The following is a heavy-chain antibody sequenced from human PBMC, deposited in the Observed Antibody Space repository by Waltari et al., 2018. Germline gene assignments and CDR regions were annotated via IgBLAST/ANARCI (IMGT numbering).Heavy chain of an antibody. Sequence: QMQLQESGPGLVKPSETLSLLCTVSGGSLTRDYWSWIRQSAGKGLEWIGRISASGGTDYKPSLESRVTMSADTSKNHFSLTLTYVTAEDAAVYYCARDPVIRSAYHYYYYGMDVWGQGTTVTVSS. CDR3: ARDPVIRSAYHYYYYGMDV. CDR2: ISASGGT. D-gene: IGHD3-22*01. V-gene: IGHV4-4*07. CDR1: GGSLTRDY. J-gene: IGHJ6*02.